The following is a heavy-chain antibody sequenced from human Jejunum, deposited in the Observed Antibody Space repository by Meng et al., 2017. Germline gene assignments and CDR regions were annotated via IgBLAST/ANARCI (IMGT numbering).Heavy chain of an antibody. CDR1: GYTFSSYA. V-gene: IGHV7-4-1*02. CDR2: IDTNSGNP. J-gene: IGHJ5*02. Sequence: QVQLVQSGSELKKPGASVKVSCKASGYTFSSYAMNWVRQAPGQGLEWMGWIDTNSGNPTYAQGFAGRFVFSLDTSVTTAYLQISSLKAEDTAVYYCVKFSSTTLNWFDPWGQGTLVTVSS. D-gene: IGHD6-6*01. CDR3: VKFSSTTLNWFDP.